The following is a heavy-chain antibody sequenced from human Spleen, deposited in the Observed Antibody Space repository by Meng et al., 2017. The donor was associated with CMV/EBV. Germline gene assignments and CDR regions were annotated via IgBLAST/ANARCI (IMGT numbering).Heavy chain of an antibody. CDR1: GYIFTSYG. Sequence: ASVKVSCKASGYIFTSYGISWVRQAPGQGLEWMGWISGYNGITNYPQKFQGRVTMTTDTSTSTAYMELRSLRLDDTAVYYCARGYRWDNWFDPWGQGTLVTVSS. CDR2: ISGYNGIT. D-gene: IGHD4-23*01. CDR3: ARGYRWDNWFDP. J-gene: IGHJ5*02. V-gene: IGHV1-18*01.